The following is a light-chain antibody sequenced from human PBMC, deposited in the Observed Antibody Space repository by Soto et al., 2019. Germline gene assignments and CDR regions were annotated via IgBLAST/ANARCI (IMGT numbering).Light chain of an antibody. Sequence: QSVLTQPRSVSGSPGQSVTISCTGARSDVGGYRFVSWYQQHPDKAPKLMIYDVDKRPSGVHDRFSGSKSGNTASLTISGLQAEDEADYFCCSHAGGFTWVFGGGTKLTVL. J-gene: IGLJ3*02. CDR2: DVD. CDR3: CSHAGGFTWV. CDR1: RSDVGGYRF. V-gene: IGLV2-11*01.